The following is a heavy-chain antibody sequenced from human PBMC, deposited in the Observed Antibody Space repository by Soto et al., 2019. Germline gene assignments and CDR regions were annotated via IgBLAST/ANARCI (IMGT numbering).Heavy chain of an antibody. D-gene: IGHD6-19*01. J-gene: IGHJ4*02. CDR3: ARGSGWYYF. V-gene: IGHV4-59*01. CDR1: CGSIGSYY. Sequence: SEPLSLTYSVVCGSIGSYYWSWIRQPPGKGLEWIGHSGNTNYNPSFKSRVTISVDTSKNQLSLKLDSVTAADTAVYYCARGSGWYYFWGQGTQVTVSS. CDR2: SGNT.